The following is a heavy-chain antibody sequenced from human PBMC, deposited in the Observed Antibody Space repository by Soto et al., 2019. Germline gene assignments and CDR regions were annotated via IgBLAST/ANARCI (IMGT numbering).Heavy chain of an antibody. CDR2: INGDGDST. Sequence: DVQLLESGGGLVQPGGSLRLSCAASGFPFSRYAVTWVRQAPGKGLEWVSIINGDGDSTFYADSVKGRFTISRDNSKNTLYLQMKRLRAEDTAIYYCARPVDYWGQGTLVTVSS. CDR3: ARPVDY. J-gene: IGHJ4*02. V-gene: IGHV3-23*01. CDR1: GFPFSRYA.